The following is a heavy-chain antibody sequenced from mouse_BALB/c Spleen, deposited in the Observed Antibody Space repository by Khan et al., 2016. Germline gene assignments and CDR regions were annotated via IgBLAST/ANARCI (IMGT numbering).Heavy chain of an antibody. J-gene: IGHJ2*01. Sequence: VQLQQSGAELVKPGASVKLSCTASGFNIKDTYMHWVKQRPEQGLEWIGRIDPANGNTKYDPKFQGKATITADTSSNTAYLQISSLTSEDTAVYYCARGYDAYYFDYWGQGTTLTVSS. V-gene: IGHV14-3*02. D-gene: IGHD2-14*01. CDR2: IDPANGNT. CDR1: GFNIKDTY. CDR3: ARGYDAYYFDY.